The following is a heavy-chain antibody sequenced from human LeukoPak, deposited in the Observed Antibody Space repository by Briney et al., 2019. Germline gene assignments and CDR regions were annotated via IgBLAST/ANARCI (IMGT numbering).Heavy chain of an antibody. Sequence: GGTLRLSCAASGFTLSSLAMHWVRQAPGKGLEWVSTISGTGGDTFYADSVKGRFTISRDNSKNTLYLQLNSLRVEDTAVYYCARTVQLGHWGQGTLVTVSS. CDR1: GFTLSSLA. J-gene: IGHJ1*01. V-gene: IGHV3-23*01. D-gene: IGHD1-1*01. CDR2: ISGTGGDT. CDR3: ARTVQLGH.